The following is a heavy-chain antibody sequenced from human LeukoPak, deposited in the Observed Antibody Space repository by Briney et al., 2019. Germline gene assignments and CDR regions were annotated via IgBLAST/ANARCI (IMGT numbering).Heavy chain of an antibody. CDR1: GFNVSDDY. CDR2: IYTSGRS. Sequence: GGSLRLSCVASGFNVSDDYMTWVRQAPGKGLEWVSVIYTSGRSDYVDSVKGRFNISRDNTKNTLYLQMNSLTVEDTAVYYCARDRVYGSGIRTWGQGTLVTVSS. CDR3: ARDRVYGSGIRT. D-gene: IGHD3-10*01. V-gene: IGHV3-66*01. J-gene: IGHJ4*02.